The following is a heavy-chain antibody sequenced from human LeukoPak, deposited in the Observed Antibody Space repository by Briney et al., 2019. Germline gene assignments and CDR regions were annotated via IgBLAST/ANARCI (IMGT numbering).Heavy chain of an antibody. J-gene: IGHJ4*02. Sequence: SETLSLTCAVYGGSFSGYYWSWICQPPGKGLEWIGEINHSVSTNYNPSLKSRVTISVDTSKNQFSLKLSSVTAADTAVYYCARDLAAAGTFWGQGTLLTVFS. CDR1: GGSFSGYY. CDR2: INHSVST. CDR3: ARDLAAAGTF. D-gene: IGHD6-13*01. V-gene: IGHV4-34*01.